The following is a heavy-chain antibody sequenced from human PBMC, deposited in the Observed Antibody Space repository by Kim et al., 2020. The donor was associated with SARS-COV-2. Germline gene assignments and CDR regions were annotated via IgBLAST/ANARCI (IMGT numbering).Heavy chain of an antibody. CDR1: GGSISSSGYY. V-gene: IGHV4-39*07. Sequence: SETLSLTCTVSGGSISSSGYYWGWIHQPPGKGLEWIGHIYYGGNTYSNPSLRSRITLSVDASKNQFSLRLISVTAADTAVYYCARVNSGWFEIDFWGQGTLVTVSS. CDR3: ARVNSGWFEIDF. CDR2: IYYGGNT. J-gene: IGHJ4*02. D-gene: IGHD6-19*01.